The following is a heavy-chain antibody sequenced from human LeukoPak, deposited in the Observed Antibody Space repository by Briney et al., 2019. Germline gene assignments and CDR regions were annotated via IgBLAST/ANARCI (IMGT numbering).Heavy chain of an antibody. CDR1: GGSFSGYY. D-gene: IGHD2-15*01. CDR2: INHSGST. V-gene: IGHV4-34*01. CDR3: ARRYCSGGSCYVPYFDY. Sequence: SETLSLTCAVYGGSFSGYYWSWIRQPPGKGLEWIGEINHSGSTNYNPSLKSRVTISVDKSKNQFSLKLSSVTAADTAVYYCARRYCSGGSCYVPYFDYWGQGTLVTVSS. J-gene: IGHJ4*02.